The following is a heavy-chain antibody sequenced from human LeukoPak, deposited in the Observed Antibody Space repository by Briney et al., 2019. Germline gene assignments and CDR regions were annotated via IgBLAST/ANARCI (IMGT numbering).Heavy chain of an antibody. CDR3: AKLVAYYYDSSGYSYFDY. CDR1: GFTFSSNA. J-gene: IGHJ4*02. Sequence: PAGTLTLSCTASGFTFSSNAMSWGRQAPRPGLEWLSAISGSGGSTYYADSVKGRFTISRDNSKTTLYLQMNSLRAEDTAVYYCAKLVAYYYDSSGYSYFDYWGQGTLVTVSS. V-gene: IGHV3-23*01. CDR2: ISGSGGST. D-gene: IGHD3-22*01.